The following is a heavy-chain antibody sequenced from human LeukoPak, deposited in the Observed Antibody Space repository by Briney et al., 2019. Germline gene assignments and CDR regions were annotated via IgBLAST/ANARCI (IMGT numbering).Heavy chain of an antibody. CDR1: GYAISSAYY. CDR2: IHYTGST. V-gene: IGHV4-38-2*02. J-gene: IGHJ4*02. Sequence: SETLSLTCTVSGYAISSAYYWGWIRQPPGKGLEWIGTIHYTGSTYYNPSLKSRVTISLDTSKNQFSLKLSSLTAADTAVYYCAKVRPPYSGYDTLGSLFDYWGQGTLVTVSS. D-gene: IGHD5-12*01. CDR3: AKVRPPYSGYDTLGSLFDY.